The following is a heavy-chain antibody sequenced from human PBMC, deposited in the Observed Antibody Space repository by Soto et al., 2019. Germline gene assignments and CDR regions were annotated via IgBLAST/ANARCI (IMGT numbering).Heavy chain of an antibody. Sequence: QITLKESGPTLVQPTQTLTLTCTFSGFSLSAHGVGVGWIRQPPGKALEWLALIYWDDDKRYSPSLKSRLTITQDNSESQLVLTMTTMVPVDTATYFCAHSDYGDYFDYWGQGTLVTVSS. CDR2: IYWDDDK. J-gene: IGHJ4*02. V-gene: IGHV2-5*02. CDR1: GFSLSAHGVG. D-gene: IGHD4-17*01. CDR3: AHSDYGDYFDY.